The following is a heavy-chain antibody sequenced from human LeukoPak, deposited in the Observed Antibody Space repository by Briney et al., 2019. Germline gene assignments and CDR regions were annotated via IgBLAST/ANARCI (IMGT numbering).Heavy chain of an antibody. CDR1: GGSISSYY. Sequence: SETLSLTCTVSGGSISSYYWSWIRQPAGKGLEWIGRIYTSGNTNYNPSLKSRVTMSLDTSKKQFSLKLSSVTAADTAVYYCARVRTAMASDYYYYYGMDVWGQGTTVTVSS. J-gene: IGHJ6*02. V-gene: IGHV4-4*07. D-gene: IGHD5-18*01. CDR2: IYTSGNT. CDR3: ARVRTAMASDYYYYYGMDV.